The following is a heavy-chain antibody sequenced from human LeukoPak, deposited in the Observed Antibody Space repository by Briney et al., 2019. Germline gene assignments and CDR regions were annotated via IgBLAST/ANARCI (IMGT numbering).Heavy chain of an antibody. D-gene: IGHD6-19*01. Sequence: SETLSLTCTVSGDSITSFSGDSITVSSWTWIRQPPGKGLEWLGDISSSGNTNYNPSLKSRVTMSVDTSKKQFFLRLSSVTAADTAVYYCACLPVAHNYYFDYWGQGILVTVSS. V-gene: IGHV4-59*08. CDR1: GDSITSFSGDSITVSS. CDR3: ACLPVAHNYYFDY. CDR2: ISSSGNT. J-gene: IGHJ4*02.